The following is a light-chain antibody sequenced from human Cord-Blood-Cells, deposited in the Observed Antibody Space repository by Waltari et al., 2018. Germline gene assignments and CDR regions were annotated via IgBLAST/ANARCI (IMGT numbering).Light chain of an antibody. V-gene: IGLV2-23*03. Sequence: SVSGSPGQSITIPCTGTSSDVGRYNLVSWYQQHPGKAPKLMIYEGSKRPSGVSNRFSGSKSGNTASLTISGLQAEDEADYYCCSYAGSSTFEVFGGGTKLTVL. CDR1: SSDVGRYNL. CDR3: CSYAGSSTFEV. CDR2: EGS. J-gene: IGLJ2*01.